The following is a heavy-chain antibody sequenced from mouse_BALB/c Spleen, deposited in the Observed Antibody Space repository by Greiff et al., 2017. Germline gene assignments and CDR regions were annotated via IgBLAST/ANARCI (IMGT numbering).Heavy chain of an antibody. V-gene: IGHV14-4*02. D-gene: IGHD2-14*01. J-gene: IGHJ3*01. CDR1: GYTFTDYN. CDR2: IDPENGDT. CDR3: NADYRYPFAY. Sequence: VQLQQSGPELVKPGASVKISCKASGYTFTDYNMHWVKQRPEQGLEWIGWIDPENGDTEYAPKFQGKATMTADTSSNTAYLQLSSLTSEDTAVYYCNADYRYPFAYWGQGTLVTVSA.